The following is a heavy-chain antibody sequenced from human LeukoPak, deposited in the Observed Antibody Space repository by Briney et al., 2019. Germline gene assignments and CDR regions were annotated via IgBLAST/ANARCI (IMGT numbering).Heavy chain of an antibody. D-gene: IGHD5-24*01. CDR1: GGSLSSYY. CDR3: TRGRGWLPDC. CDR2: IYDSGST. V-gene: IGHV4-59*01. J-gene: IGHJ4*02. Sequence: PSETLTLTCTVSGGSLSSYYWSWIRQPPGKGLEWIGYIYDSGSTDFTPSLKSRVTMSVDTSKNQISLKLSSVTAADTAVYYCTRGRGWLPDCWGQGTLVTVSS.